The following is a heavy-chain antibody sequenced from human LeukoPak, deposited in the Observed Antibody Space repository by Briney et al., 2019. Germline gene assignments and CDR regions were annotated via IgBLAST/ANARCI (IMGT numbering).Heavy chain of an antibody. CDR1: GGTFSSYA. V-gene: IGHV1-69*13. CDR2: IIPIFGTA. J-gene: IGHJ6*04. D-gene: IGHD5-12*01. Sequence: SVKVSCKASGGTFSSYAISWVRQAPGQGLEWMGGIIPIFGTANYAQKFQGRVTITADESTSTAYMEPSSLRSEDTAVYYCARSRRGYSGYEAADYYYYYGMDVWGKGTTVTVSS. CDR3: ARSRRGYSGYEAADYYYYYGMDV.